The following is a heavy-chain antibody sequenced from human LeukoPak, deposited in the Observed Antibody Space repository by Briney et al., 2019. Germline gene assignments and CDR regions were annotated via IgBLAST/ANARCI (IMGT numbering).Heavy chain of an antibody. J-gene: IGHJ4*02. CDR1: GFTFGDYA. D-gene: IGHD5-24*01. Sequence: PGGSLRLSCTTSGFTFGDYAMNWVRQAPGKGLEWVTFIRSRAYGATSGYAASVKGRFTISRDDSKSIAYLQMNSLETEDTAVYYCTRVNGYNNYDYWGQGTLVTVSS. V-gene: IGHV3-49*04. CDR3: TRVNGYNNYDY. CDR2: IRSRAYGATS.